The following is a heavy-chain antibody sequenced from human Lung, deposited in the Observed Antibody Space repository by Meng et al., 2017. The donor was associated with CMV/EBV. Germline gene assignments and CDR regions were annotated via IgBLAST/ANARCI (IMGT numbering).Heavy chain of an antibody. CDR2: ISPNNGAT. CDR1: GYTFTDYR. V-gene: IGHV1-2*02. D-gene: IGHD3-3*01. Sequence: ASVKVSCKASGYTFTDYRMHWVRQDPGQGLEWMGWISPNNGATNYAQKFQGRVTMTRDTSINTAYMELNRLTYDDTAVYYCASKMYYDFWSAYRGTEGVDPFNIWGQGTLVTVSS. CDR3: ASKMYYDFWSAYRGTEGVDPFNI. J-gene: IGHJ3*02.